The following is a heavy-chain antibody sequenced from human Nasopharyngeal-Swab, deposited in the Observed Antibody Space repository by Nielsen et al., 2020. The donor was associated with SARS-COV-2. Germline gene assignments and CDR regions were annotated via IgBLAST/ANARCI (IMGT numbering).Heavy chain of an antibody. CDR2: INPSSGGT. D-gene: IGHD1-26*01. J-gene: IGHJ4*02. Sequence: ASVKVSCKASGYTFSGHYIHWARQAPGQGLEWMGRINPSSGGTNYAQKFQGRVSLTRDTSISTLYMELTRLKFDDTAVYYCARALKGWETDGCFDYWGQGILVTVSS. V-gene: IGHV1-2*06. CDR1: GYTFSGHY. CDR3: ARALKGWETDGCFDY.